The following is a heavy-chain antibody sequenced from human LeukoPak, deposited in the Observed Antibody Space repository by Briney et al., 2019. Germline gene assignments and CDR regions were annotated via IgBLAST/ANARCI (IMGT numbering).Heavy chain of an antibody. V-gene: IGHV4-34*01. CDR2: INQSGSA. Sequence: PSETLSLTCAVYGGSFSGYHWTWIRQPPGKGLEWIGEINQSGSANYNPSLKSRVTISKDMSKKQFSLKLTSVTAADTAVYYCARGSSGWYGGMDVWGQGTTVTVSS. D-gene: IGHD6-19*01. CDR1: GGSFSGYH. J-gene: IGHJ6*02. CDR3: ARGSSGWYGGMDV.